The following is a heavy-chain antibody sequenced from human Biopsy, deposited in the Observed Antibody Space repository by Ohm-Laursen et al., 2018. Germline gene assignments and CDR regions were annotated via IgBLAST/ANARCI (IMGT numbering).Heavy chain of an antibody. J-gene: IGHJ4*02. V-gene: IGHV4-31*03. CDR1: GVSINGGRYY. CDR3: ARLGSGDYFPTFFDF. D-gene: IGHD5-12*01. CDR2: IFYSANT. Sequence: TLSLTCTVSGVSINGGRYYWNWIRHPPGKGLEWIGNIFYSANTYYNPSLKSRVTISVDTPKNQFSLKLSSVTAADTAMYYCARLGSGDYFPTFFDFWGQGALVTVSS.